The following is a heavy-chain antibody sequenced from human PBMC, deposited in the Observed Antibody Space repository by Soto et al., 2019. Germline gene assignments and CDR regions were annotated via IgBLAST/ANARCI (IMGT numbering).Heavy chain of an antibody. J-gene: IGHJ5*02. D-gene: IGHD6-13*01. V-gene: IGHV4-59*01. Sequence: SETLSLTCTVSGGSISSYYWSWIRQPPGKGLEWIGYIYYSGSTNYNPSLKSRVTISVDTSKNQFSLKLSSVTAADTAVYYCARSDGAIAAAGNNWFDPWGQGTLVTSPQ. CDR2: IYYSGST. CDR3: ARSDGAIAAAGNNWFDP. CDR1: GGSISSYY.